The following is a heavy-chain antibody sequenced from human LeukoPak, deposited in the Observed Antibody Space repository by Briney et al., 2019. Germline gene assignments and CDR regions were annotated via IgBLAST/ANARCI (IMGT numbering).Heavy chain of an antibody. CDR3: ARDGLQSSTSCYFDY. CDR1: GYTFISYY. CDR2: INPSDGST. Sequence: RASVKVSCKTFGYTFISYYVHWVRQAPGQGLEWMGIINPSDGSTNYAQKFQGRVTMTRDTSTSTVYMELSSLRSEDTAVYYCARDGLQSSTSCYFDYWGQGSLVTVSS. V-gene: IGHV1-46*01. J-gene: IGHJ4*02. D-gene: IGHD2-2*01.